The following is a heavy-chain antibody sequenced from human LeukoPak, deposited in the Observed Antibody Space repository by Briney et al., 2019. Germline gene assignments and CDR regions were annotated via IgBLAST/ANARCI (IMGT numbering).Heavy chain of an antibody. CDR2: ISAYNGNT. J-gene: IGHJ2*01. V-gene: IGHV1-18*01. CDR3: ARLWNLNWYFDL. D-gene: IGHD1-1*01. CDR1: GYTFTSYA. Sequence: APVKVSCKASGYTFTSYAMNWVRQAPGQGLEWMGWISAYNGNTNYAQKLQGRVTMTTDTSTSTAYMELRSLRSDDTAVYYCARLWNLNWYFDLWGRGTLVTVSS.